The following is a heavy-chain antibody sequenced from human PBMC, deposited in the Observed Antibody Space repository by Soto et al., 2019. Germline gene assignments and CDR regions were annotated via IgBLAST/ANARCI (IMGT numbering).Heavy chain of an antibody. V-gene: IGHV3-30*03. CDR1: GFTFSSYG. Sequence: AGGSLRLSCAASGFTFSSYGMHWVRQAPGKGLEGVAVISYDGSNKYYADSVEGRFTISRDNSKNTLYLQMNSLRAEDTAVYYCARLISRRGYYYGMDVWGQGTTVTVSS. CDR2: ISYDGSNK. J-gene: IGHJ6*02. CDR3: ARLISRRGYYYGMDV. D-gene: IGHD3-10*01.